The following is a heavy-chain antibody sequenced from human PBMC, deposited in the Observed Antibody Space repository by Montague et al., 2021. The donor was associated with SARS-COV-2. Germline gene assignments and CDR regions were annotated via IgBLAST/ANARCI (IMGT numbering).Heavy chain of an antibody. Sequence: SETLSLTCAVRGGSFTNYYWNWIRQSPGKGLETLGEINHSGSTNYNPSLKSRVTISVDMSKSRVSLNLTSVTAADTAIYYCARVRGRTGWFDSWGQGIRVTASS. CDR3: ARVRGRTGWFDS. CDR1: GGSFTNYY. V-gene: IGHV4-34*01. CDR2: INHSGST. D-gene: IGHD3-10*01. J-gene: IGHJ5*01.